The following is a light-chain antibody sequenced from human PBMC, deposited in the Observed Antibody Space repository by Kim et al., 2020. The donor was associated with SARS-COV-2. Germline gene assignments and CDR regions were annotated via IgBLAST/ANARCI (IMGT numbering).Light chain of an antibody. J-gene: IGLJ2*01. CDR1: RANISSKY. Sequence: PGKTITISGTGSRANISSKYEQWNQQRPGSAPPAVIYEDNQRPSGVPDRFSGSIDSSSNSASLTISGLKTEDEADYYCQSYDSSNLFGGGTQLTVL. V-gene: IGLV6-57*02. CDR3: QSYDSSNL. CDR2: EDN.